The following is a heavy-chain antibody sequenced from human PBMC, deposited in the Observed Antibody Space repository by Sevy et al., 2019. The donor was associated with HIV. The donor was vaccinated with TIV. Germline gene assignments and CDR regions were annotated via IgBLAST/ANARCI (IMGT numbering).Heavy chain of an antibody. CDR3: AKGGLDDYGDLVTYFQH. CDR2: IRGSGGST. Sequence: GGSLRLSCAASGFTFSSYAMSWVRQAPGKGLEWVSAIRGSGGSTYYADSVKGRFTISRDNSKNTLYLQMNSLRAEDTAVYYCAKGGLDDYGDLVTYFQHWGQGTLVTVSS. D-gene: IGHD4-17*01. J-gene: IGHJ1*01. CDR1: GFTFSSYA. V-gene: IGHV3-23*01.